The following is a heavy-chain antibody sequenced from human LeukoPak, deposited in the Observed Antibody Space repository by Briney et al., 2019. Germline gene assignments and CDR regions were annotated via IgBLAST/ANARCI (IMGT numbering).Heavy chain of an antibody. J-gene: IGHJ4*02. CDR3: ARDRRAYSSSPYYFDY. CDR2: INPSGGST. CDR1: GYTFTSYY. D-gene: IGHD6-6*01. Sequence: ASVKVSCKASGYTFTSYYMHWVRQAPGQGLEWMGIINPSGGSTSYAQKFQGRVTMTRDMSTSTVYMELSSLRSEDTAVYYRARDRRAYSSSPYYFDYWGQGTLVTVSS. V-gene: IGHV1-46*01.